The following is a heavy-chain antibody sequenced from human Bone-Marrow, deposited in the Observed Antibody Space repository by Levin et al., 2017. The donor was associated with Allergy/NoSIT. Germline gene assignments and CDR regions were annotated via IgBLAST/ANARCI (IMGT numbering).Heavy chain of an antibody. CDR2: IYYSGST. CDR1: GGSISSGGYY. D-gene: IGHD2-2*01. CDR3: ARLRVPSQDIVVVPAAMGWFDP. Sequence: NASETLSLTCTVSGGSISSGGYYWSWIRQHPGKGLEWIGYIYYSGSTYYNPSLKSRVTISVDTSKNQFSLKLSSVTAADTAVYYCARLRVPSQDIVVVPAAMGWFDPWGQGTLVTVSS. V-gene: IGHV4-31*02. J-gene: IGHJ5*02.